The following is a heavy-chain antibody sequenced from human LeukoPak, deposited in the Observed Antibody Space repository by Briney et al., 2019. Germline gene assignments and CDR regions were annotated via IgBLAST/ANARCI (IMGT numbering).Heavy chain of an antibody. D-gene: IGHD1-26*01. Sequence: ASVKVSCKASGYTFTTYAISWVRQAPGQGLEWMGWISAYNGNTNYAQKLQGRVTMTTDTSTSTAYMELRSLRSDDTAVYYCARGSLSHLYSGSYYWGQGTLVTVSS. V-gene: IGHV1-18*01. J-gene: IGHJ4*02. CDR2: ISAYNGNT. CDR3: ARGSLSHLYSGSYY. CDR1: GYTFTTYA.